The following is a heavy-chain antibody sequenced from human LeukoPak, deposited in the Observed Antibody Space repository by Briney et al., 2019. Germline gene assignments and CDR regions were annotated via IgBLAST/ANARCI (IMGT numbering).Heavy chain of an antibody. V-gene: IGHV3-64*01. CDR3: AKGIELWLTYFDH. D-gene: IGHD5-18*01. Sequence: GGSLRLSCVGSGFTFSDYGIYWVRQAPGKGLEHVSAISSTGTYTYYANSVRGRFTISRDNSKNTLYLQMNSLRAEDTAVYYCAKGIELWLTYFDHWGQGTLVTASS. CDR2: ISSTGTYT. J-gene: IGHJ4*02. CDR1: GFTFSDYG.